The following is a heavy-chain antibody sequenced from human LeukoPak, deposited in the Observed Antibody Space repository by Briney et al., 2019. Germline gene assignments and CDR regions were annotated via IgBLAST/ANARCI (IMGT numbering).Heavy chain of an antibody. CDR1: GFTFSSYA. Sequence: PGGSLRLSCSASGFTFSSYAIHWVRQAPGKGLEYVSAISSNGGSTYYADSVKGRFTISRDNSKNTLYLQMSSLRAEDTAVYYCVRVPYSSSREGYFDYWGQGTLVTVSS. D-gene: IGHD6-13*01. CDR3: VRVPYSSSREGYFDY. J-gene: IGHJ4*02. V-gene: IGHV3-64D*06. CDR2: ISSNGGST.